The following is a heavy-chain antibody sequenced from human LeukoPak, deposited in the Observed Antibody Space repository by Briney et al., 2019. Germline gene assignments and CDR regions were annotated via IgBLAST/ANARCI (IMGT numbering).Heavy chain of an antibody. J-gene: IGHJ4*02. V-gene: IGHV4-34*01. CDR3: ARGDYFLIDY. D-gene: IGHD2/OR15-2a*01. CDR2: INHSGNT. Sequence: PSETLSLTCAVYGGSFSGYYWSWIRQTPGKGLEWIGEINHSGNTNYNPSLKSRVTISVDTSKNQFSLKLSSMTAADTAVYYCARGDYFLIDYWGQGTLVTVSS. CDR1: GGSFSGYY.